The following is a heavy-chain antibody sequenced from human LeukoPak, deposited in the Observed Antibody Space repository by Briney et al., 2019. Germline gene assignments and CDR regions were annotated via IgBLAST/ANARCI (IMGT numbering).Heavy chain of an antibody. D-gene: IGHD6-13*01. Sequence: PSQTLSLTCTLSGGSISSGGYYWSWIRQHPGKGLAWIGYIYYSGSTYYNPSLKSRVTMSVDTSKNQFSLKLSSVTAADTAVYYCAGGAISSSWYYNWFDPWGEGTLGTVSS. CDR3: AGGAISSSWYYNWFDP. J-gene: IGHJ5*02. CDR2: IYYSGST. CDR1: GGSISSGGYY. V-gene: IGHV4-31*03.